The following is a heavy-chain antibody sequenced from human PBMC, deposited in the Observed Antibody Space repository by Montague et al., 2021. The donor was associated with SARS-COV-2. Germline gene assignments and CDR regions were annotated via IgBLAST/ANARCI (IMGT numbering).Heavy chain of an antibody. Sequence: SETLSLTCAVYGGPVSDYYWSWIRLPPGKGLEWIGEINHSGSTNYNPSLKSRVTTSVDTSKNQFSLKLTSVTAADTAVYYCARGPRITMIVVVITDIWFDPWGQGTLVTVSS. J-gene: IGHJ5*02. CDR2: INHSGST. CDR3: ARGPRITMIVVVITDIWFDP. D-gene: IGHD3-22*01. CDR1: GGPVSDYY. V-gene: IGHV4-34*01.